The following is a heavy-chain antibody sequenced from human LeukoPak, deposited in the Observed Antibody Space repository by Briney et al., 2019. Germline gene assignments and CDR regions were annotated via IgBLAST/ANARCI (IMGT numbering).Heavy chain of an antibody. CDR3: ARSRPIWFGESNWFDP. V-gene: IGHV1-18*01. Sequence: GASVKVSCKASGYTFTSYGINWVRQAPGQGLEWMGWISAYNSNTHYAQKLQGRVTMTTDTSTSTAYMELSRLRSDDTAVYYCARSRPIWFGESNWFDPWGQGTLVTVSS. CDR2: ISAYNSNT. J-gene: IGHJ5*02. D-gene: IGHD3-10*01. CDR1: GYTFTSYG.